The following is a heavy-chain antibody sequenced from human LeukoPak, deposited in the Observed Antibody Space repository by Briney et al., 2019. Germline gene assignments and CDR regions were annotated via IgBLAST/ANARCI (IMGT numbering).Heavy chain of an antibody. Sequence: SETLSLTCAVSGGSISSSNWWSWVRQPPGKGLEWIGEINHSGSTNYNPSLKSRVTISVDTSKNQFSLKLSSVTAADTAVYYCARVRYSGSYWRGAFDIWGQGTMVTVSS. J-gene: IGHJ3*02. D-gene: IGHD1-26*01. CDR1: GGSISSSNW. V-gene: IGHV4-4*02. CDR2: INHSGST. CDR3: ARVRYSGSYWRGAFDI.